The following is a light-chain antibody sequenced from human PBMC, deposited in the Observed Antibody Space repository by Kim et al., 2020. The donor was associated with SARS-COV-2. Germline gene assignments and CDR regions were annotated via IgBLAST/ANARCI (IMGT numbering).Light chain of an antibody. Sequence: QSVTIACTGTSNDIGGSNYVSWYQQHPGKAPKLIISEVTKRPSGVPDRFSGSKSGNTASLTVSGLQADDEADYFCSSYAGRNNFVVFGGGTKVTVL. CDR1: SNDIGGSNY. J-gene: IGLJ2*01. V-gene: IGLV2-8*01. CDR2: EVT. CDR3: SSYAGRNNFVV.